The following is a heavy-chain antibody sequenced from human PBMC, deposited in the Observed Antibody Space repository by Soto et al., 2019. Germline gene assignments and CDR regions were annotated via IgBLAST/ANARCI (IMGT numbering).Heavy chain of an antibody. CDR1: GYTFTAYA. Sequence: QVQLVQSGAEVKKPGASARVSCKASGYTFTAYAMDWVRQTPGQRLEWVGWINVGTGDTEYSQQFQGWVNITRETSAGTLYMELSSLRSEDTAVYYCARDVDTSMSAPLDYWGQGSLVTVSS. CDR2: INVGTGDT. D-gene: IGHD2-2*02. V-gene: IGHV1-3*01. CDR3: ARDVDTSMSAPLDY. J-gene: IGHJ4*02.